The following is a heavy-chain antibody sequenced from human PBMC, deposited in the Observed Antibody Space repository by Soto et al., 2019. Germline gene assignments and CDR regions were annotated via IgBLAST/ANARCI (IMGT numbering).Heavy chain of an antibody. Sequence: GGSLRLSCAASGFTFGSYAMNWVRQAPGKGLEWVSSISSSSSHIYYADSVKGRFTISRDYAKNSLYLQMNSLRAEDTAVYYCARDFADSYSSAYYYYGMDVWGQGTTVTVSS. J-gene: IGHJ6*02. V-gene: IGHV3-21*01. CDR2: ISSSSSHI. CDR1: GFTFGSYA. CDR3: ARDFADSYSSAYYYYGMDV. D-gene: IGHD2-15*01.